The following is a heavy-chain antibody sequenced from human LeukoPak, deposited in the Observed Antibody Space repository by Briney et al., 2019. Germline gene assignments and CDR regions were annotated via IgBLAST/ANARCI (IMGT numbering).Heavy chain of an antibody. J-gene: IGHJ4*02. V-gene: IGHV3-7*04. D-gene: IGHD3-10*01. CDR1: GFTLSRSW. CDR2: IKQDGSER. Sequence: TGGSLRLSCAASGFTLSRSWLSWVRQAPGKGLEWVANIKQDGSERSYVDSVKGRFTISRDNAKSSLCLQMNSLRAEDTAVYYCARDNYAWGSHDYWGRGTLVTVSS. CDR3: ARDNYAWGSHDY.